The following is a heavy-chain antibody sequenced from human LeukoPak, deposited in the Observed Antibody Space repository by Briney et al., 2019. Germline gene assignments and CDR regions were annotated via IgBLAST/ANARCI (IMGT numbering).Heavy chain of an antibody. Sequence: SVKVSCKAPGGTFSSYAISWVRQAPGQGLEWMGGIIPIFGTANYAQKFQGRVTITADESTSTAYMELSSLRSEDTAVYYCARVQLTYYGMDVWGQGTTVTVSS. D-gene: IGHD5-18*01. CDR1: GGTFSSYA. CDR3: ARVQLTYYGMDV. J-gene: IGHJ6*02. V-gene: IGHV1-69*13. CDR2: IIPIFGTA.